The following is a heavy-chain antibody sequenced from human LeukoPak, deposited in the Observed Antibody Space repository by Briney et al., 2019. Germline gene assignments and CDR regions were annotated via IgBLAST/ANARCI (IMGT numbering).Heavy chain of an antibody. CDR3: PRGVVMDV. V-gene: IGHV3-48*03. Sequence: GGSLRLSCAASGFTFSNYELNWVRQAPGKGLEWVSYISSSGSIIYYADSVKGRFTISSDDAKKSLYLQMNSLRAEDTAVYYCPRGVVMDVWGKGTTVTVSS. D-gene: IGHD2-15*01. J-gene: IGHJ6*04. CDR2: ISSSGSII. CDR1: GFTFSNYE.